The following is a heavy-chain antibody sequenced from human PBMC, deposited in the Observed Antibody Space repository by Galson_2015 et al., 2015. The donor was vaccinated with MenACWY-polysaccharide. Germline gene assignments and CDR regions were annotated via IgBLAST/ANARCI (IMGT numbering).Heavy chain of an antibody. CDR3: AKMYGDLPVGLNL. CDR1: RFTFSSYW. V-gene: IGHV3-7*03. D-gene: IGHD4-17*01. J-gene: IGHJ4*02. CDR2: IKEGGSEK. Sequence: SPRLSCAASRFTFSSYWPRWVLQAPGKGPEWVAVIKEGGSEKYYVDSVKGRFTISRDNSKNTLYLQMNSLRAEDTAVYYCAKMYGDLPVGLNLWGQGTLVTVSS.